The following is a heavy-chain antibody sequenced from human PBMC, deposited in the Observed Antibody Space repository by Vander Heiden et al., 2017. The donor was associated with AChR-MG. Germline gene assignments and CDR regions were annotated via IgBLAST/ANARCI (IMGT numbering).Heavy chain of an antibody. CDR3: ARQGASQSFDI. J-gene: IGHJ3*02. Sequence: EMQLVQSGTAVKKPGESLKISCKGSGNSFTDYWIGWVRQMPGKGLEWMGIIYPRDSDTRYSPSLQGQVTMSVDKSINTAYLQWSSLKASDTAMYYCARQGASQSFDIWGQGTMVTVSS. CDR2: IYPRDSDT. V-gene: IGHV5-51*01. CDR1: GNSFTDYW.